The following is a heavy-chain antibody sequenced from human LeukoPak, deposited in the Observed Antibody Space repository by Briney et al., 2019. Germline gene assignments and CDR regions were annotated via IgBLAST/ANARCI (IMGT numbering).Heavy chain of an antibody. V-gene: IGHV4-4*07. CDR2: IYSRGST. Sequence: SETLSLTCTVSGGSISSYYWSWIRQPAGKGLEWIGRIYSRGSTNNNPSLKSRVTMSVDTSKNQFSLKLSSVTAADTAVYYCARDREPDYYYGMDVWGQGTTVTVSS. CDR1: GGSISSYY. CDR3: ARDREPDYYYGMDV. D-gene: IGHD1-14*01. J-gene: IGHJ6*02.